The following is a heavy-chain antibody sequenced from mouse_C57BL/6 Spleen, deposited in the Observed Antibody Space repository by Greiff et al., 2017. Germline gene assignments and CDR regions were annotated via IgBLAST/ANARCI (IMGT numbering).Heavy chain of an antibody. CDR1: GYTFTSYW. Sequence: QVQLQQSGAELAKPGASVKLSCTASGYTFTSYWMHWVKQRPGQGLEWIGYINPSSGYTKYNQKFKDKATLTADKASSTTYMQLISLTYEYSAVYYCARSGTNCAMDYWGQGTSVTVSS. D-gene: IGHD4-1*01. J-gene: IGHJ4*01. CDR2: INPSSGYT. CDR3: ARSGTNCAMDY. V-gene: IGHV1-7*01.